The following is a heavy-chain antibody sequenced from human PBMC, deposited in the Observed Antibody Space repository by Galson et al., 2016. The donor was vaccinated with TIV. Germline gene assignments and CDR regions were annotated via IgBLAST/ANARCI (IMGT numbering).Heavy chain of an antibody. V-gene: IGHV1-2*02. D-gene: IGHD4-17*01. CDR2: IDPRSVAT. J-gene: IGHJ4*02. CDR1: GDTFTGYY. Sequence: SVKVSCKASGDTFTGYYVHWVRQAPGQGLEGMGWIDPRSVATNYGRTFQGRVTMTRDTSISPAYMELSRLRSDDTAVYYCARARYGDCFDYWGQGTLVTVSS. CDR3: ARARYGDCFDY.